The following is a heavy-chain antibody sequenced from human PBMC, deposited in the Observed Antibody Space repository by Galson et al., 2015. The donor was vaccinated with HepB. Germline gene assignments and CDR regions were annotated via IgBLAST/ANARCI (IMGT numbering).Heavy chain of an antibody. V-gene: IGHV3-48*04. Sequence: SLRLSCAASDFSFSSYSFNWVRQAPGKGLQWISYISSGGESIYYADSVKGRFTISRDNAKNSLYLQMNSLRADDTAVYYCAREDLYDFWSGYYNGGYFDYWGQGTLVTVSS. CDR1: DFSFSSYS. CDR3: AREDLYDFWSGYYNGGYFDY. J-gene: IGHJ4*02. CDR2: ISSGGESI. D-gene: IGHD3-3*01.